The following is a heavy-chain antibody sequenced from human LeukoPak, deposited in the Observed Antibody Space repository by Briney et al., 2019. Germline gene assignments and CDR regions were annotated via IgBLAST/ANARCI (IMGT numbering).Heavy chain of an antibody. Sequence: GASVKVSCKASGGTFTNYAISWVRQAPGQGLEWMGGIIPMYGTPSYAQNFQGKVTITTDESTSTSYLELNSLRSEDMAVYYCARPDKAAQYGPFDYWGQGTLVIVSS. J-gene: IGHJ4*02. CDR2: IIPMYGTP. D-gene: IGHD6-6*01. CDR3: ARPDKAAQYGPFDY. CDR1: GGTFTNYA. V-gene: IGHV1-69*05.